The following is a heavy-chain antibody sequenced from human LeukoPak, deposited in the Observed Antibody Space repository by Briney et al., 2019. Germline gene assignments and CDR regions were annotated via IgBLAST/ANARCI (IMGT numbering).Heavy chain of an antibody. Sequence: SETLSLTCTVSGGSISSSSYYWGWIRQPPGKGLEWIGSIYYSGSTYYNPSLKSRVTISVDTSKNQFSLKLSSVTAADTAVYYCARDPVVPAANDYWGQGTLVTVSS. D-gene: IGHD2-2*01. CDR2: IYYSGST. CDR1: GGSISSSSYY. J-gene: IGHJ4*02. V-gene: IGHV4-39*07. CDR3: ARDPVVPAANDY.